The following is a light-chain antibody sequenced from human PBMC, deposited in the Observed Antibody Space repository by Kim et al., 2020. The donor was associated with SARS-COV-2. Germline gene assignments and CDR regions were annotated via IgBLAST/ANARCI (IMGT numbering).Light chain of an antibody. CDR2: GKN. CDR3: NSRESSSNHWI. J-gene: IGLJ2*01. CDR1: SLRKYY. Sequence: SSELTQDPAVSVALGQTVRITCQGDSLRKYYASWYQQKPGQAPVLVFYGKNNRPSGIPDRFSGSYSGNTASLTITAAQAEDEADYYCNSRESSSNHWIFGGGTHLTVL. V-gene: IGLV3-19*01.